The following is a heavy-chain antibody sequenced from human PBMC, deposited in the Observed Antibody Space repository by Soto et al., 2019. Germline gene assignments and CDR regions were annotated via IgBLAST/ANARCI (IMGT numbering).Heavy chain of an antibody. CDR3: ARLWFRPEVFWCDP. D-gene: IGHD3-9*01. Sequence: PGESLKISCKGSGYSFTSYWVGWVRQMPGKGLEWMGIIYPGDSDTRYSPSFQGQVTISADKSIITAYLQWSSLKASDTAMYYCARLWFRPEVFWCDPWGQGTLVTVSS. J-gene: IGHJ5*02. V-gene: IGHV5-51*01. CDR2: IYPGDSDT. CDR1: GYSFTSYW.